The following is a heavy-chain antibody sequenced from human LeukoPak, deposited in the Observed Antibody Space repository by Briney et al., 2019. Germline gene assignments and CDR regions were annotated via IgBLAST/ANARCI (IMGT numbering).Heavy chain of an antibody. CDR3: TRNTVTVHFGY. V-gene: IGHV3-49*03. D-gene: IGHD4-17*01. J-gene: IGHJ4*02. CDR2: IRSKAFGGTP. Sequence: GGSLRLSCSASGFTLDDYAVSWFRQAPGKGLEWVGFIRSKAFGGTPEYAASVRGRFTISRDDSKSIAYLQMNSLKTEDTAVYYCTRNTVTVHFGYWSQGTLVTVSS. CDR1: GFTLDDYA.